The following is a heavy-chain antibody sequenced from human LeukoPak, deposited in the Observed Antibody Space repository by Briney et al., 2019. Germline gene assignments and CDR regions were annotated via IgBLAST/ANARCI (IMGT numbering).Heavy chain of an antibody. V-gene: IGHV3-7*01. CDR2: IKEDGSEK. CDR3: ARDSSGYQ. Sequence: PGGSLRLSCAASGFTFSTYWMSWVRQAPGKGLEWVANIKEDGSEKYYGESVKGRFTISRDNAKNSLYLQMNSLRAEDTAVYYCARDSSGYQWGQGTLVTVSS. J-gene: IGHJ4*02. D-gene: IGHD3-22*01. CDR1: GFTFSTYW.